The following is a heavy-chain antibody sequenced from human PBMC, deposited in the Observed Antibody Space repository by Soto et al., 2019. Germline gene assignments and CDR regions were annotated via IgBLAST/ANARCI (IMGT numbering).Heavy chain of an antibody. Sequence: QVQLVESGGGVVQPGRSLRLSCAASGFTFSSYGMHWVRQAPGKGLEWVAVIWYDGSNKYYADSVKGRFTLSRDNPQNTLYLQMNRLRAEDTAVYYCARDRIAARATFDYWGQGTLVTVSS. J-gene: IGHJ4*02. V-gene: IGHV3-33*01. CDR3: ARDRIAARATFDY. CDR1: GFTFSSYG. CDR2: IWYDGSNK. D-gene: IGHD6-6*01.